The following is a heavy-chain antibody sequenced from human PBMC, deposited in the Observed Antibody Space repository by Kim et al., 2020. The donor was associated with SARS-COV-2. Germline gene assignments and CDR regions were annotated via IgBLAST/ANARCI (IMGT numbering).Heavy chain of an antibody. CDR3: AREAYGGKSDY. J-gene: IGHJ4*02. Sequence: SETLSLTCTVSGASITNYYWSWIRQPPGKGLEWIGYIYHSGSANYNPSLKSRATISVDTSKNQFSLKLTSVTAADTAVYYCAREAYGGKSDYWGQGTLVTVSS. V-gene: IGHV4-59*01. CDR2: IYHSGSA. CDR1: GASITNYY. D-gene: IGHD4-17*01.